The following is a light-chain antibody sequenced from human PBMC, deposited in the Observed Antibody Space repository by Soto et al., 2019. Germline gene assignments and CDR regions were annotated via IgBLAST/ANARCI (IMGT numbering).Light chain of an antibody. V-gene: IGKV1-5*03. J-gene: IGKJ1*01. CDR2: KAS. CDR1: QSISSW. Sequence: DLQMTQSPSTLSASVGDRVTITCRASQSISSWLAWYQQKPGKAPKLLIYKASSLESGVPSRFSGSGSGTEFTLTISSLQPDDFATYYCQHPGTFGQGTKVEIK. CDR3: QHPGT.